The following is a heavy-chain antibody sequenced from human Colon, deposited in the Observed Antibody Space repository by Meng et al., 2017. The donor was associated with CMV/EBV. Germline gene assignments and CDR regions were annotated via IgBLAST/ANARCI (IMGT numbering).Heavy chain of an antibody. J-gene: IGHJ5*02. V-gene: IGHV3-21*01. CDR2: ISSSSTYI. Sequence: GESLKISCAASGFSLNHYGMNWVRQAPGRGLEWVSYISSSSTYIFYAESVKGRFTISRDNSQNTVTVQMNSLRGDDTAIYYCARASNSSFDPWGQGTLVTVSS. CDR3: ARASNSSFDP. CDR1: GFSLNHYG. D-gene: IGHD4-11*01.